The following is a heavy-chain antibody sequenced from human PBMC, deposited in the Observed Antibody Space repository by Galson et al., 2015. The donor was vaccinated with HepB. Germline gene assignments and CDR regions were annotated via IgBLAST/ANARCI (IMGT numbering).Heavy chain of an antibody. D-gene: IGHD1-26*01. Sequence: SVKVSCKASGYTFTSYAISWVRQAPGQGLEWLGWISAYNGNTDYAQKFQGRVTMTTDTSTSTAYMEVRSLRSDDTAVYCCARVGKRGIGKVGTTGMLFDPWDQGTLVTVSS. CDR1: GYTFTSYA. CDR3: ARVGKRGIGKVGTTGMLFDP. CDR2: ISAYNGNT. V-gene: IGHV1-18*01. J-gene: IGHJ5*02.